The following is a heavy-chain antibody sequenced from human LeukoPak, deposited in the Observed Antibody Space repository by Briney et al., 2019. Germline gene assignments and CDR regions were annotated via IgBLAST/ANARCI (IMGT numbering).Heavy chain of an antibody. CDR3: ARVRRLDV. J-gene: IGHJ6*04. V-gene: IGHV3-48*03. Sequence: RTGGSLRLSCAASGFTFSSYEMNWVRQAPGKGLEWVSYISSSGSTIYYADSVKGRLTISRDNAKNSLYLQMNSLRAEDTAVYYCARVRRLDVWGKGTTVTISS. CDR2: ISSSGSTI. CDR1: GFTFSSYE.